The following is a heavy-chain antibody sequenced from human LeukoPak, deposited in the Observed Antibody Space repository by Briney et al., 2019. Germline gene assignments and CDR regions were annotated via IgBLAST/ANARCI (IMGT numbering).Heavy chain of an antibody. CDR1: GYTFTGYY. J-gene: IGHJ5*02. D-gene: IGHD6-13*01. CDR2: INPNSGGT. V-gene: IGHV1-2*02. CDR3: ARDYSSSWYYQYNWFDP. Sequence: ASVKVSCKASGYTFTGYYMHWVRQAPGQGLEWMGWINPNSGGTNYAQKLQGRVTMTTDTSTSTAYMELRSLRSDDTAVYYCARDYSSSWYYQYNWFDPWGQGTLVTVSS.